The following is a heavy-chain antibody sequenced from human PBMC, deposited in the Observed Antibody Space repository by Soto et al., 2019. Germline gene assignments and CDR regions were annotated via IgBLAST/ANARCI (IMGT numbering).Heavy chain of an antibody. CDR3: ARGRYGDY. D-gene: IGHD1-1*01. Sequence: QVHLVQSGAEVKKPGASVKVSCKASGYTFTSYGITWVRQAPGQGLEWMGWISAHNGNTDYAQKLQGRVIVTRDTSTGTAYMGRRSLKSAATAVYYCARGRYGDYWGQGALVTVSS. CDR2: ISAHNGNT. CDR1: GYTFTSYG. V-gene: IGHV1-18*01. J-gene: IGHJ4*02.